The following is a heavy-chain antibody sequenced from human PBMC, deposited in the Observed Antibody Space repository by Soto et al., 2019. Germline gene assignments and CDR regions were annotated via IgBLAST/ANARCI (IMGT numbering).Heavy chain of an antibody. Sequence: QLQLQESGPGLVKPSETLSLTCTVSGGSISSRSHYWGWIRQSPGKHLEWIGSSYYRGSTHYNPSLKTRVPRAVDTSKNQVSLKVYSVTAADSALYYCATADGFGVVTPFFEYWGQGIPVTVSS. D-gene: IGHD3-3*01. CDR3: ATADGFGVVTPFFEY. V-gene: IGHV4-39*01. CDR2: SYYRGST. CDR1: GGSISSRSHY. J-gene: IGHJ4*02.